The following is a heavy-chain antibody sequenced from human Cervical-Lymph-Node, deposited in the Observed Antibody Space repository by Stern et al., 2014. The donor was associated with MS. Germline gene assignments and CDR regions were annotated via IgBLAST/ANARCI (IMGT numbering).Heavy chain of an antibody. CDR2: INPSGGST. J-gene: IGHJ6*02. CDR3: ARDGDIVVVPAQVGYYYGMDV. CDR1: GYTFTSYY. V-gene: IGHV1-46*03. D-gene: IGHD2-2*01. Sequence: QMQLVQSGAEVKKPGASVKVSCKASGYTFTSYYMHWVRQAPGQGLEWMGIINPSGGSTSYAQKFQGRVTMTRDTSTSTVYMELSSLRSEDTAVYYCARDGDIVVVPAQVGYYYGMDVWGQGTTVTVSS.